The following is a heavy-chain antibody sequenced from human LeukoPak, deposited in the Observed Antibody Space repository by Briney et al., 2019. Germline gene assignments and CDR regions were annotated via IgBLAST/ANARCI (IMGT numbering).Heavy chain of an antibody. CDR1: RVTLSGYA. CDR2: ISGSGGST. CDR3: AKEIYCTATTCQGNDAFDL. J-gene: IGHJ3*01. Sequence: GGSLRLSCAASRVTLSGYAMSWVRQAPGKGLEWVSGISGSGGSTYYADSVKGRFTISRDNSKNTVYLQMNSLRVEETAVYYCAKEIYCTATTCQGNDAFDLWGQGTRVTVSS. D-gene: IGHD2-8*02. V-gene: IGHV3-23*01.